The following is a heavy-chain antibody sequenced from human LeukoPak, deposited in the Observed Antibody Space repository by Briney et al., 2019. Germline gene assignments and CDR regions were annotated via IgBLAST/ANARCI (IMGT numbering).Heavy chain of an antibody. CDR3: ATEAMYSYGNNFVY. J-gene: IGHJ4*02. V-gene: IGHV4-61*01. Sequence: SDTLTLTGTVSGGSVSSGSNYWSGIRQPPEKGLEWIGYIYYSGSTNYNPSLKSRVTISVDTSKNQFSLKLSSVTAADTAVYHCATEAMYSYGNNFVYWGQGTLVTVSS. CDR2: IYYSGST. D-gene: IGHD5-18*01. CDR1: GGSVSSGSNY.